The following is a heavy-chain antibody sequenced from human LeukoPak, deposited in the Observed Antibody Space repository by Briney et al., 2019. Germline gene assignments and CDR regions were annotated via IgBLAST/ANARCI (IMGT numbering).Heavy chain of an antibody. J-gene: IGHJ4*02. D-gene: IGHD6-13*01. CDR2: IWYDGSNK. V-gene: IGHV3-33*01. CDR1: GFTFSNYG. Sequence: GGSLRLSCAASGFTFSNYGMHWVRQAPGKGLEWVAAIWYDGSNKYYEDSVKGRFTISRDNSKNTLYLQMNSLRAEDTAAYYCASEGIYSTTDNFDYWGQGTLVTVSS. CDR3: ASEGIYSTTDNFDY.